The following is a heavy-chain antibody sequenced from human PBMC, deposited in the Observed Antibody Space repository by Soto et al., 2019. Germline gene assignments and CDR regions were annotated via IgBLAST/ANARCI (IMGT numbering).Heavy chain of an antibody. V-gene: IGHV1-2*02. D-gene: IGHD6-13*01. Sequence: ASVKVSCKASGFTFTGYYMHWVRQAPGQGLEWMGWINPNSGDTNYAQRFQGRVTMTRDTSISTAYMDLSSLRSDDTAVYYCARPQAARSYYYGMDVWGQGTTVTVSS. CDR1: GFTFTGYY. J-gene: IGHJ6*02. CDR2: INPNSGDT. CDR3: ARPQAARSYYYGMDV.